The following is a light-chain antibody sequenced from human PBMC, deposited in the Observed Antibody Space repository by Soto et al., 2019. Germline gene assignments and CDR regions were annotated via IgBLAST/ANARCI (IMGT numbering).Light chain of an antibody. V-gene: IGKV1-17*01. CDR2: TAS. CDR3: QQHNGYSERM. Sequence: IQMTQSPSSLFASVGDRVTITCRASQGIRNDLGWYQQKPGKAPKLLIYTASSLQSGVPSRFSGSGSGTEFTLTISSLQPDDFATYYCQQHNGYSERMFGQGTKVDIK. CDR1: QGIRND. J-gene: IGKJ1*01.